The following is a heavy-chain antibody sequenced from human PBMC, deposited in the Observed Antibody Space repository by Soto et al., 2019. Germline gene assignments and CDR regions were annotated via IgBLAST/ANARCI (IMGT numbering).Heavy chain of an antibody. CDR3: ARGDPGYGGAFDI. J-gene: IGHJ3*02. CDR1: GGSISSGGYY. D-gene: IGHD4-17*01. CDR2: IYYSGST. V-gene: IGHV4-31*03. Sequence: SETLSLTCTVSGGSISSGGYYWSWIRQHPGKGLEWIGYIYYSGSTYYNPSLKSRVTISVDTSKNQFSLKLSSVTAADTAVYYCARGDPGYGGAFDIWGQGTMVTVSS.